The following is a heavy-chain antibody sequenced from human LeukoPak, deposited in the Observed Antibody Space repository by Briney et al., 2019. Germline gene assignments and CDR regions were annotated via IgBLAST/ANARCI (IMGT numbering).Heavy chain of an antibody. Sequence: GSPSLSCAASGFTSSTYYMAWVRQAPRKGLEWVSNIKQDVTAQYYVGSVRSRFTISRDKARNSLYLQLESLTVEDTSVYFCAGGFGFLIESWGQGTLVTVSS. CDR3: AGGFGFLIES. CDR2: IKQDVTAQ. V-gene: IGHV3-7*04. CDR1: GFTSSTYY. D-gene: IGHD3-10*01. J-gene: IGHJ4*02.